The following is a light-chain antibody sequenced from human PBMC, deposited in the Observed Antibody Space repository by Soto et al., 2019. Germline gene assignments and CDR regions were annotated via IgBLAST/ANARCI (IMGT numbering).Light chain of an antibody. CDR3: RADGSSSYT. J-gene: IGKJ2*01. CDR2: GAA. V-gene: IGKV3-20*01. Sequence: MVLTQSPGTLSFSPGERATLSCRARQSVSSSYLAWYHQQPGQAPRLLIYGAASRTTGNPDRFGGSGSGTGFTSTINKLEAEDFAGDFCRADGSSSYTCGQGTNLEIK. CDR1: QSVSSSY.